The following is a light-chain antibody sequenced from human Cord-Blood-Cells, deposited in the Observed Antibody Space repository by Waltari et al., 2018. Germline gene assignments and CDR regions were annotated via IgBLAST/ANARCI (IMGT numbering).Light chain of an antibody. CDR1: SSDVVGYNY. CDR2: DVS. Sequence: QSALSQPASAAGSPGQSIPISCTGTSSDVVGYNYVSWYQQPPGKAPKLMIYDVSNRPSGVSNRFSGSNSGNTASLTISGLQAEDEANYYCSSYTSSSTLVFGGGTKLTVL. J-gene: IGLJ2*01. CDR3: SSYTSSSTLV. V-gene: IGLV2-14*01.